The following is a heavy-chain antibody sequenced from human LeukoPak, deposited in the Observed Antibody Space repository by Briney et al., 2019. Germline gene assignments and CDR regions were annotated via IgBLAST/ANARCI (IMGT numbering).Heavy chain of an antibody. D-gene: IGHD1-1*01. J-gene: IGHJ6*03. CDR2: ISSSDSTI. CDR1: GFTFSDYY. V-gene: IGHV3-11*04. CDR3: ARDRVRVLERGNYYYMDV. Sequence: PGGSLRLSCAASGFTFSDYYMSWIRKAPGKGLEWVSYISSSDSTIHYGDSVKGRFTISRDNAKNSLYLQMNSLRAEDTAVYYCARDRVRVLERGNYYYMDVWGKGTTVTVSS.